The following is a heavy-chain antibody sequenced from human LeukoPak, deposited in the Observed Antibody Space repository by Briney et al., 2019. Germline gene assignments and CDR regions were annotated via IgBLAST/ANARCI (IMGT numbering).Heavy chain of an antibody. CDR2: ISSSSSYI. J-gene: IGHJ4*02. CDR3: ARDRGYDYIWGSYRSLHYFGY. V-gene: IGHV3-21*01. Sequence: GGSLRFSCAASGFTFSSYSMKWVRQAPGKGLEWVSSISSSSSYIYYADSVKGRFTISRDSAKNSLYLQMNSLRAEDTAVYYCARDRGYDYIWGSYRSLHYFGYWGQGTLVTVSS. D-gene: IGHD3-16*02. CDR1: GFTFSSYS.